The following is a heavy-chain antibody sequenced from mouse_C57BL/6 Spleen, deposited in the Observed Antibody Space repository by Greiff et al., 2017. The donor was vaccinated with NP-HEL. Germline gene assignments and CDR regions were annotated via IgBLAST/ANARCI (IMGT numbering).Heavy chain of an antibody. CDR2: INPNNGGT. Sequence: EVQLQQSGPELVKPGASVKMSCKASGYTFTDYNMHWVKQSHGKSLEWIGYINPNNGGTSYNQKFKGKAKLPVIKSSSTAYMELRSLTAEDSAVYYFARVAQAGIAYWGQGTLVTVSA. J-gene: IGHJ3*01. CDR1: GYTFTDYN. CDR3: ARVAQAGIAY. D-gene: IGHD3-2*02. V-gene: IGHV1-22*01.